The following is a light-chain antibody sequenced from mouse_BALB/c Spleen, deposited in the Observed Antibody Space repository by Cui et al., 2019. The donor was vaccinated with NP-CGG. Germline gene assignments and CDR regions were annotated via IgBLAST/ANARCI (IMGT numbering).Light chain of an antibody. CDR3: ALWYSNHWV. CDR1: TGAVTTSNY. Sequence: QDVVTQEYALTTSPGGTVTLTCRSSTGAVTTSNYANWVQEKPDHLFTGLIGGTNNRVPGVPARFSGSLIGDKAALTITGAQTEDEAIYFCALWYSNHWVFGGGTKLTVL. J-gene: IGLJ1*01. V-gene: IGLV1*01. CDR2: GTN.